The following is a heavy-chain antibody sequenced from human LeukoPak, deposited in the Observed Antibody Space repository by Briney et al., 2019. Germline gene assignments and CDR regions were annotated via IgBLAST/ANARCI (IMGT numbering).Heavy chain of an antibody. Sequence: GGSLRLSCAVSGFTFSSYTMNWVRQAPGKGLEWVSFISTSSSYIYYADSVKGRFTISRDNAKNSLYLQMNSLRAEDTAMYYCARGQRRHIDMAPSFDYWGQGTLVTVSS. V-gene: IGHV3-21*01. CDR3: ARGQRRHIDMAPSFDY. CDR2: ISTSSSYI. CDR1: GFTFSSYT. D-gene: IGHD5-24*01. J-gene: IGHJ4*02.